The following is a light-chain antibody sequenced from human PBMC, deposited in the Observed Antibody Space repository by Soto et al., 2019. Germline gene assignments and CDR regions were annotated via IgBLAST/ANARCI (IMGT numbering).Light chain of an antibody. CDR1: KSLVHTDGNTY. Sequence: DIVMTQTPLSSPVNLGQAASISCRSYKSLVHTDGNTYLSWFHQRPGQPPRLLIYKVSDRFSGVPDRFSGSGAGTDFTLTISRVEAEDVGVYYCLQGKQSPWTFGQGTKVEIK. J-gene: IGKJ1*01. V-gene: IGKV2-24*01. CDR3: LQGKQSPWT. CDR2: KVS.